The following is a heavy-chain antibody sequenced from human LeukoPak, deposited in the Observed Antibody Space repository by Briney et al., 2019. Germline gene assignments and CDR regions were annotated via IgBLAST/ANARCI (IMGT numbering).Heavy chain of an antibody. CDR2: IYYSGTT. V-gene: IGHV4-59*01. CDR3: ARGQPQRYNSGWYVNWFDP. J-gene: IGHJ5*02. Sequence: PSETLSLTCTVSGASISSYYWSWIRQPPAKGLGWIGYIYYSGTTKYNPSLKSRVTISIDTSKNQFSLKVNSVTAADTGVYYCARGQPQRYNSGWYVNWFDPWGQGTLVSVSS. CDR1: GASISSYY. D-gene: IGHD6-19*01.